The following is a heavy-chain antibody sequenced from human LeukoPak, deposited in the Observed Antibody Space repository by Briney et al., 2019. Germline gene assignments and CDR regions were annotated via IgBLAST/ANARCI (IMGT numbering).Heavy chain of an antibody. J-gene: IGHJ4*02. Sequence: GRSQRLSCAASGFTFDDYAMHWVRQAPGKGLEWVSGISWNSGSIGYADSVKGRFTISRDNAKNSLYLQMNSLRAEDTALYYCATHRGWSWYYFDYWGQGTLVTVSS. CDR3: ATHRGWSWYYFDY. D-gene: IGHD2-15*01. CDR2: ISWNSGSI. CDR1: GFTFDDYA. V-gene: IGHV3-9*01.